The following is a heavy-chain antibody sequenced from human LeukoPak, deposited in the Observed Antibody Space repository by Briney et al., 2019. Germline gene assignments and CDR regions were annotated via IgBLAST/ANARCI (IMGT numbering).Heavy chain of an antibody. J-gene: IGHJ4*02. D-gene: IGHD3-16*01. CDR2: IYYSGST. CDR3: VRHPRGGPYFDY. V-gene: IGHV4-61*01. CDR1: GGCVSSANYY. Sequence: SETLSLTCSVSGGCVSSANYYWSWVRQPPGKGLEWIGYIYYSGSTTYNPSLKSRVTISVDTSKNQFSLKLTSVTAADTGVYYCVRHPRGGPYFDYWGQGTLVTVSS.